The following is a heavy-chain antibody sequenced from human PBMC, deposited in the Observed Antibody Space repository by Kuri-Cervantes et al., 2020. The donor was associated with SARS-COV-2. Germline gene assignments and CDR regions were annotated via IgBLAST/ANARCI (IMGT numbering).Heavy chain of an antibody. V-gene: IGHV4-39*07. CDR1: GGSISSSSYY. Sequence: ESLKISCTVSGGSISSSSYYWGWIRQPPGKGLEWIGSIYYSGSTYYNPSLKSRVTISVDTSKNQFSLKLSSVTAADTAVYYCASLGDFVSPFGIWGQGTMVTVSS. J-gene: IGHJ3*02. CDR2: IYYSGST. CDR3: ASLGDFVSPFGI. D-gene: IGHD5/OR15-5a*01.